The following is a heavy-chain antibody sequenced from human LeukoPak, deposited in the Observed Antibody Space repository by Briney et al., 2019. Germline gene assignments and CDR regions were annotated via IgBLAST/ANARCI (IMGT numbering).Heavy chain of an antibody. Sequence: ASVKVSCKASGGTFSSYAISWVRQGPGQGLEWMGGIIPMFGTANYAQKFQGRVTITADESTSTAYMELSSLRSEDTAVYYCAREVDGWFDPWGQGTLVTVSS. CDR2: IIPMFGTA. CDR1: GGTFSSYA. CDR3: AREVDGWFDP. V-gene: IGHV1-69*13. D-gene: IGHD2-15*01. J-gene: IGHJ5*02.